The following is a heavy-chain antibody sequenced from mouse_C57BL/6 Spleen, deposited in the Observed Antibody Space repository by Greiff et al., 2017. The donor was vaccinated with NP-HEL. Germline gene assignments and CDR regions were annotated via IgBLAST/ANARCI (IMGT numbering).Heavy chain of an antibody. CDR1: GFTFSSYA. D-gene: IGHD2-4*01. Sequence: EVKLVESGEGLVKPGGSLKLSCAASGFTFSSYAMSWVRQTPEKRLEWVAYISSGGDYIYYADTVKGRFTISRDNARNTLYLQMSSLKSEDTAMYYCTRGGYDYPHYAMDYWGQGTSVTVSS. J-gene: IGHJ4*01. V-gene: IGHV5-9-1*02. CDR3: TRGGYDYPHYAMDY. CDR2: ISSGGDYI.